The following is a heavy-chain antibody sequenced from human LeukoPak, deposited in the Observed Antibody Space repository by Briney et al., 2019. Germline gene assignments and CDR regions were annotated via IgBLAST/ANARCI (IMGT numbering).Heavy chain of an antibody. V-gene: IGHV1-18*01. CDR2: ISASIGNT. CDR1: GYTFMNYG. J-gene: IGHJ4*02. CDR3: ARTRGSAWQHFDY. Sequence: ASVKVSCKTSGYTFMNYGISWVRLAPGQGLEWMGWISASIGNTNYAQKVQGRLTMTRDTSTSTAYMELRSLISDYTAVYYCARTRGSAWQHFDYWGQGTLVTVSS. D-gene: IGHD2-15*01.